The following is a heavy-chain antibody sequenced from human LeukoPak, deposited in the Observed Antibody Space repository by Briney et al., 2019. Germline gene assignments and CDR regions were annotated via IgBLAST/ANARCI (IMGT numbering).Heavy chain of an antibody. CDR3: ARQGITVFGVVNDY. CDR1: GFTFSSYS. Sequence: GGSLRLSCAASGFTFSSYSMNWVRQAPGKGLEWVSSISSSSSYIYYADSVKGRFTISRDSAKNSLYLQMNSLRAEDTAVYYCARQGITVFGVVNDYWGQGTLVTVSS. V-gene: IGHV3-21*01. J-gene: IGHJ4*02. D-gene: IGHD3-3*01. CDR2: ISSSSSYI.